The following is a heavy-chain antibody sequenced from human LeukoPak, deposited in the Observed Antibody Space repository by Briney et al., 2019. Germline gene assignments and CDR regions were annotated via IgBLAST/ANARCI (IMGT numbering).Heavy chain of an antibody. V-gene: IGHV3-21*01. CDR1: GFIFSSYS. CDR3: ASLTGYDYPKA. CDR2: ISSSSSYI. Sequence: GGPLRLSCAASGFIFSSYSMNCVRHAPGKGVEWVSSISSSSSYIYYADSVKGRFTISRDNAKNSLYLQMNSLRAEDTAVYYCASLTGYDYPKAWGQGTLVTVSS. J-gene: IGHJ5*02. D-gene: IGHD3-9*01.